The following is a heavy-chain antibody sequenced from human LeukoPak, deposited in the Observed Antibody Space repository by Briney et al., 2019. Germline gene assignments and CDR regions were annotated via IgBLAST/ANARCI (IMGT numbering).Heavy chain of an antibody. CDR2: ISYDGGNK. V-gene: IGHV3-30-3*01. CDR1: GFTFSSYA. Sequence: GGSLRLSCAASGFTFSSYAMHWVRQAPGKGLEWVAVISYDGGNKYYADSVKGRFTISRDNSKNTLYLQMNSLRAEDTAVYYCARDGGGYGVFDYWGQGTLVTVSS. CDR3: ARDGGGYGVFDY. J-gene: IGHJ4*02. D-gene: IGHD5-12*01.